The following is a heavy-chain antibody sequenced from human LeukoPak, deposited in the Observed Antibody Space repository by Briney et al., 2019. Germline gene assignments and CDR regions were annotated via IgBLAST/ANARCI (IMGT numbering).Heavy chain of an antibody. CDR2: IYTSGST. V-gene: IGHV4-59*10. J-gene: IGHJ5*02. Sequence: SETLSLTCAVYGGSFSGYYWSWIRQPAGKGLEWIGRIYTSGSTNYNPSLKSRVTISVDTSKNQFSLKLSSVTAADTAVYYCARGSSGSLLSEWFDPWGQGTLVTVSS. CDR3: ARGSSGSLLSEWFDP. CDR1: GGSFSGYY. D-gene: IGHD6-25*01.